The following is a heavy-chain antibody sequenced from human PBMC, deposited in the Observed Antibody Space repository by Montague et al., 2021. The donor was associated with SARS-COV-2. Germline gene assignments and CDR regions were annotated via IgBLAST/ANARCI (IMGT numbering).Heavy chain of an antibody. CDR2: ISSSGASI. D-gene: IGHD3-10*01. V-gene: IGHV3-11*01. CDR3: ASPPGIRGREY. Sequence: SLRLSCAASGFTFSDYYMSWIRQAPGKGLEWISYISSSGASISYADSVKGRVTISRDNAKNFLYLQMNSLRVDDTAVYYCASPPGIRGREYWGQGILVTVSS. CDR1: GFTFSDYY. J-gene: IGHJ4*02.